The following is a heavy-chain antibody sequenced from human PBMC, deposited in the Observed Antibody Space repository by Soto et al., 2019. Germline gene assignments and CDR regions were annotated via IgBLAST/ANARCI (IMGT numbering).Heavy chain of an antibody. V-gene: IGHV3-74*01. D-gene: IGHD1-1*01. CDR2: ISPDGRST. CDR3: VRGTINWRGVDY. J-gene: IGHJ4*02. CDR1: GFTFSNHW. Sequence: EVQLVASGGGLVQPGGSLRLSCAASGFTFSNHWMRWVRQPQGKGLVWVSIISPDGRSTGYADSVKGRFTISRDNAKDTLYLQMDSLRAEDMAVYYCVRGTINWRGVDYWGQGTLVTVS.